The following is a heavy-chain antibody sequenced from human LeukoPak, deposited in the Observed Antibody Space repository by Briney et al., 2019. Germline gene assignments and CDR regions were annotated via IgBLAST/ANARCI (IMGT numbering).Heavy chain of an antibody. V-gene: IGHV4-59*05. Sequence: SETLSLTCTVSGGSISSYYWSWIRQPAGKGLEWIGSIYYSGSTYYNPSLKSRVTISVDTSKNQFSLKLSSVTAADTAVYYCARGVVGATAKYYFDYWGQGTLVTVSS. D-gene: IGHD1-26*01. CDR3: ARGVVGATAKYYFDY. CDR1: GGSISSYY. J-gene: IGHJ4*02. CDR2: IYYSGST.